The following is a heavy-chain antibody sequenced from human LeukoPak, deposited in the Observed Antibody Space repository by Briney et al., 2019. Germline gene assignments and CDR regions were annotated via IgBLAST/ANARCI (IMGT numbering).Heavy chain of an antibody. CDR2: ILTAGKT. J-gene: IGHJ3*02. D-gene: IGHD1-26*01. CDR3: ARDETVIVGATKSAFDI. CDR1: GFTVSSNF. V-gene: IGHV3-53*01. Sequence: PGGSLRLSCAASGFTVSSNFMSWVRQAPGKGLEWVSVILTAGKTYYADSVKGRFTISRDNAKNSLYLQMNSLRAEDTAVYYCARDETVIVGATKSAFDIWGQGTMVTVSS.